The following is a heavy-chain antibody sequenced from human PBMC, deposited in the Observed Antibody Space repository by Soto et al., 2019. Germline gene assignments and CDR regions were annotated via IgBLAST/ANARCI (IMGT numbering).Heavy chain of an antibody. Sequence: QLQLQESGPGLVKPSETLSLTCTVSGGSISSSSYYWGWIRQPPGKGLEWIGSIYYSGSTYYNPSLKSRVTISVDTSKNQFSLKLSSVTAADTAVYYCARHEYCSSTSCYLNWFDPWGQGTLVTVSS. CDR1: GGSISSSSYY. V-gene: IGHV4-39*01. CDR3: ARHEYCSSTSCYLNWFDP. J-gene: IGHJ5*02. D-gene: IGHD2-2*01. CDR2: IYYSGST.